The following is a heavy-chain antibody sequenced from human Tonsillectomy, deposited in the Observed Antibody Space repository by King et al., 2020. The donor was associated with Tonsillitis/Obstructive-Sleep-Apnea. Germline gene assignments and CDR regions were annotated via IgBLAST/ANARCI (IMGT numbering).Heavy chain of an antibody. Sequence: VQLQQWGAGLLKPSETLSLTCAVYGGSFSGYFWTWIRQPPGKGLEWLGEIDHSESTNYNPSLKSRVTISLDTSKNQFSLKLNSVTAADTAVYYCARLKVEYTSSSDCFDYWGQETLVTVSS. V-gene: IGHV4-34*01. CDR1: GGSFSGYF. CDR3: ARLKVEYTSSSDCFDY. D-gene: IGHD6-6*01. CDR2: IDHSEST. J-gene: IGHJ4*02.